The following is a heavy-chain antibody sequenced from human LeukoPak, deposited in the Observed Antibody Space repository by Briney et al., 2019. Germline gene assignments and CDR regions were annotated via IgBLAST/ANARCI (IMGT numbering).Heavy chain of an antibody. CDR2: IRSKANSYAT. CDR1: GFTFSGSA. D-gene: IGHD2-2*01. J-gene: IGHJ5*02. V-gene: IGHV3-73*01. Sequence: GGSLRLSCAASGFTFSGSAMHWVRQASGKGLEWVGRIRSKANSYATAYAASVKGRFTISRDDSKNTAYLQMNSLKTEDTAVYYRTRQLGYCSSTSCLSWGQGTLVTVSS. CDR3: TRQLGYCSSTSCLS.